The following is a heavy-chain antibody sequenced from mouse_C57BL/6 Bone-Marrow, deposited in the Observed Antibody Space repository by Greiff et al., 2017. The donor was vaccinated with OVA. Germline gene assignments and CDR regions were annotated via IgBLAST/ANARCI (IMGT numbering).Heavy chain of an antibody. V-gene: IGHV5-12*01. D-gene: IGHD1-1*01. CDR1: GFTFSDYY. J-gene: IGHJ1*03. Sequence: DVQLVESGGGLVQPGGSLKLSCAASGFTFSDYYMYWVRQTPETRLEWVAYISNGGGSTSYPDTVQGRFTISRDNAKNTLYLQMSRQKSEGTARYYCARHYYGSRAWYFEVWGTGTTVTVSS. CDR3: ARHYYGSRAWYFEV. CDR2: ISNGGGST.